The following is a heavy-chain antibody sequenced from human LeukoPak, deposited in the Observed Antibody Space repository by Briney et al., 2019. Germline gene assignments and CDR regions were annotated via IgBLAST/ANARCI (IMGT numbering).Heavy chain of an antibody. V-gene: IGHV4-34*01. CDR3: ARGGPPVAGPGYHYYYYYGMDV. CDR2: INHSGST. CDR1: GGSFSGYY. J-gene: IGHJ6*02. D-gene: IGHD6-19*01. Sequence: PSETLSLTCAVYGGSFSGYYWSWIRQPPGKGLEWIGEINHSGSTNYNPSLKSRVTISVDTSKNQFSLKLSSVTAADTAVYYCARGGPPVAGPGYHYYYYYGMDVWGQGTTVTVSS.